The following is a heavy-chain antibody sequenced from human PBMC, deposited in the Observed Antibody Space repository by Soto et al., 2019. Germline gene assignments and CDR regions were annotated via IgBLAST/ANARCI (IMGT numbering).Heavy chain of an antibody. CDR1: GYSFTSYW. J-gene: IGHJ6*02. CDR2: IDPSDSYT. Sequence: PGESLKISCKGSGYSFTSYWISWVRQMPGKGLEWMGRIDPSDSYTNYSPSFQGHVTISADKSNSTAYLQWSSLKASDTAMYYCARRVVVAATPSLYYYYGMDVWGQGTTVTVSS. V-gene: IGHV5-10-1*01. D-gene: IGHD2-15*01. CDR3: ARRVVVAATPSLYYYYGMDV.